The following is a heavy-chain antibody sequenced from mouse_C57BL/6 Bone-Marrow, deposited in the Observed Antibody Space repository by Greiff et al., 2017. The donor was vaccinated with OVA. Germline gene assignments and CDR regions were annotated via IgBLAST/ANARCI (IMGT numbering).Heavy chain of an antibody. CDR3: YDYDGYFDY. Sequence: VQLQQSGAELMKPGASVKLSCKATGYTFTGYWIEWVKQRPGHGLEWIGEILPGSGGTNYNEKFKGKATFTADTSSNTAYMQLSSLTTEDSAIYYCYDYDGYFDYWGQGTTLTVSS. D-gene: IGHD2-4*01. CDR2: ILPGSGGT. CDR1: GYTFTGYW. J-gene: IGHJ2*01. V-gene: IGHV1-9*01.